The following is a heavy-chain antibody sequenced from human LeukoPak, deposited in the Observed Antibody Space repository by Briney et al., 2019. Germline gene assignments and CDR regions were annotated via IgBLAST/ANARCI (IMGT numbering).Heavy chain of an antibody. D-gene: IGHD1-26*01. J-gene: IGHJ4*02. CDR1: GFTFSGSA. CDR3: TIISGSYGY. Sequence: GGSLKLSCAASGFTFSGSAMHWVRQASGKGLEWVGRIRSKANSYATAYAASVKGRFTISRDDSKNTAYLQMNSLKTEDTAAYYCTIISGSYGYWGQGTLVTVSS. V-gene: IGHV3-73*01. CDR2: IRSKANSYAT.